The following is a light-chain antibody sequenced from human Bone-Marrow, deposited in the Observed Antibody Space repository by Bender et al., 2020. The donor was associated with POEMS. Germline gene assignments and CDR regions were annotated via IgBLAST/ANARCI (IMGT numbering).Light chain of an antibody. CDR3: AVWDDSLNGWV. J-gene: IGLJ3*02. Sequence: QSVLTQPPSASGTPGQRVTISCSGGSSNIGAHAVTWYQHLPGTAPKLLIYSSHRRPSEVPDRFSGSRSGTSASLAISGLQSEDEADYYCAVWDDSLNGWVFGGGTKLTVL. CDR2: SSH. CDR1: SSNIGAHA. V-gene: IGLV1-44*01.